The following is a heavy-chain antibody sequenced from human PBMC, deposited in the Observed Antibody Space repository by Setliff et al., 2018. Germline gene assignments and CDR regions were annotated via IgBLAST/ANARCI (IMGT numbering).Heavy chain of an antibody. Sequence: PSETLSLTCGVSGYSISSGYYWSWLRQPPGKGLEWIGESNHSGGTSYNASLKSRLSMSVDTSRNQFSLKLTSVTARNALYLQMVSLRGEDTGVYFCAALDWGENFYNVDVWGKGTTVTVSS. J-gene: IGHJ6*03. D-gene: IGHD7-27*01. CDR2: SNHSGGT. CDR3: VSLRGEDTGVYFCAALDWGENFYNVDV. V-gene: IGHV4-38-2*01. CDR1: GYSISSGYY.